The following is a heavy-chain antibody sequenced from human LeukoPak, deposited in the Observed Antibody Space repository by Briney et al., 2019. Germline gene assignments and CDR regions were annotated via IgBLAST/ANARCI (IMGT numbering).Heavy chain of an antibody. CDR1: GFTFSSYW. J-gene: IGHJ5*02. D-gene: IGHD4-17*01. CDR2: INSDGSST. Sequence: GGSLRLSCAASGFTFSSYWMHWVRQAPGKGLVWVSRINSDGSSTRYADPVKGRFTISRDNARNTLYLQMNSLRAEDTAVYYCAREVSGDAWYNWLDPWGQGTLVTVSS. CDR3: AREVSGDAWYNWLDP. V-gene: IGHV3-74*01.